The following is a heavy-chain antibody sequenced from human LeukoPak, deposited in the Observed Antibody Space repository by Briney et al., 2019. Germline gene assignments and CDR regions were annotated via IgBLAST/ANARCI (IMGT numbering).Heavy chain of an antibody. CDR2: IYSSGST. Sequence: PGGSLRLSCAASGFTVSNNYMNWVRQAPGKGLEWVSVIYSSGSTYYADSVKGRFTISRDNSKNTLYLQMNSLRVEDTAVYYCAKDRGSGYLDYWGQGTLVTVSS. CDR3: AKDRGSGYLDY. D-gene: IGHD6-19*01. CDR1: GFTVSNNY. V-gene: IGHV3-66*03. J-gene: IGHJ4*02.